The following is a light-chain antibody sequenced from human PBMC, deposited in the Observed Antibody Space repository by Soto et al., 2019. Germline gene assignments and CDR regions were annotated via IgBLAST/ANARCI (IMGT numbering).Light chain of an antibody. J-gene: IGKJ2*01. CDR2: EAS. CDR3: QQYGTYLYT. V-gene: IGKV1-5*03. CDR1: QSMSNW. Sequence: DIQMTQSPSTLSASVGDRVTITCRASQSMSNWLAWYQQKPGKAPKLLIYEASSLESGVPSRFSGSGSGAEFTLTISSLQPDDFATYYCQQYGTYLYTFGQGTKLEIK.